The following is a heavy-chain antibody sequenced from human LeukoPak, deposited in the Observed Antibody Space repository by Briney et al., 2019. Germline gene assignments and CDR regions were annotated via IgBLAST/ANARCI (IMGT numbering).Heavy chain of an antibody. CDR2: IIPIFGTA. J-gene: IGHJ3*02. Sequence: SVKVSCKASGGTFSSYAISWVRQAPGQGLEWMGGIIPIFGTANYAQKFQGRVTITTDESTSTAYMELSSLRSEDTAVYYCARGYQPKYCTNGVCYEGTDAFDIWGQGTMVTVSS. D-gene: IGHD2-8*01. CDR3: ARGYQPKYCTNGVCYEGTDAFDI. CDR1: GGTFSSYA. V-gene: IGHV1-69*05.